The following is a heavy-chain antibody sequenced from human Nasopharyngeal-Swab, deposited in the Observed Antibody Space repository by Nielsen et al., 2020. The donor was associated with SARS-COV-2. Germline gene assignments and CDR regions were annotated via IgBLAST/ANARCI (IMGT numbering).Heavy chain of an antibody. CDR2: IWYDGPNK. J-gene: IGHJ4*02. CDR3: ARVIYYSDTSGSYYFDY. Sequence: GESLKISCAASGFTFSSYGMHWVRQAPGKGLEWVAVIWYDGPNKYYADSVKGRFTISRDNSKNTLYLQLNSLRAEDTAVYFCARVIYYSDTSGSYYFDYWGQGSLVTVAS. V-gene: IGHV3-33*01. D-gene: IGHD3-22*01. CDR1: GFTFSSYG.